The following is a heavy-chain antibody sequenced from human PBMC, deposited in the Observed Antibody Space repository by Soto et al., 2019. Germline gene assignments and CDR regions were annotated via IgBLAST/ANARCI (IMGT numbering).Heavy chain of an antibody. CDR2: ISSSSSYI. Sequence: GGSLRLSCAASGFTFSSYSMNWVRQAPGKGLEWVSSISSSSSYIYYADSVKGRFTISRDNAKNSLYLQMNSLRAEDTAVYYCARRTVATFGYYYYYMDVWGKGTTVTVSS. V-gene: IGHV3-21*01. J-gene: IGHJ6*03. D-gene: IGHD3-10*02. CDR3: ARRTVATFGYYYYYMDV. CDR1: GFTFSSYS.